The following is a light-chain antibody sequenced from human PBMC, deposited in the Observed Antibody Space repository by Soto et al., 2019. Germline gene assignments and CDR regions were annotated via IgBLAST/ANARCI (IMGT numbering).Light chain of an antibody. CDR2: SND. CDR1: SSNIGSYY. CDR3: AAWDDSLSGL. J-gene: IGLJ3*02. Sequence: QAVVTQPPSASGTPGQRVTISCSGSSSNIGSYYVYWYQQLPGTAPKLLMYSNDQRPSGVPDRFSGSKSGTSASLAISGLRSEDEADYYCAAWDDSLSGLFGGGTKLTVL. V-gene: IGLV1-47*02.